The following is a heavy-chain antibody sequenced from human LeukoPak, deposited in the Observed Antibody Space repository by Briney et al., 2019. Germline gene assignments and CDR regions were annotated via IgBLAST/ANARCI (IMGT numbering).Heavy chain of an antibody. CDR3: AKVVHYYDSSGPAGFDY. J-gene: IGHJ4*02. CDR2: ISGGST. Sequence: GGSLRLSCAASGFTFSSYAMSWVRQAPGKGLEWVSAISGGSTYYADSVKGRFTISRDNSKNTLYLQMNSLRAEDTAVYYCAKVVHYYDSSGPAGFDYWGQGTLVTVSS. D-gene: IGHD3-22*01. V-gene: IGHV3-23*01. CDR1: GFTFSSYA.